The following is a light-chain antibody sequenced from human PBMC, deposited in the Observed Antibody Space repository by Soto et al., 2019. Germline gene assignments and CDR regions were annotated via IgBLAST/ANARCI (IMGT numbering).Light chain of an antibody. CDR1: ESISKY. J-gene: IGKJ5*01. CDR2: DTS. V-gene: IGKV3-11*01. Sequence: EIVLTQSPATLSLSPGERGTLSCRASESISKYVAWYPQKPGQPPRLLIYDTSHRATGIPARFSGSGSGTHFTLPISSLEPEDLAVYSCQQRSKWPITFGQGTRLEIK. CDR3: QQRSKWPIT.